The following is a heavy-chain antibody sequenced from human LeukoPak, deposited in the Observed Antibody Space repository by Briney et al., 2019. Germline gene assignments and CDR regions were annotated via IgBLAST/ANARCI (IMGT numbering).Heavy chain of an antibody. Sequence: GASLRLSCAASGFTFSSYAMSWVRQAPGNWLEWVSAISGSGGSTYYADSVKGRFTISRDNSKNTLYLQMNSLRAEDTAVYYCAKGPTDARPLLTLPRPASPSDTAMAPLDVWGQGTTVTVSS. CDR1: GFTFSSYA. CDR2: ISGSGGST. D-gene: IGHD5-18*01. V-gene: IGHV3-23*01. CDR3: AKGPTDARPLLTLPRPASPSDTAMAPLDV. J-gene: IGHJ6*02.